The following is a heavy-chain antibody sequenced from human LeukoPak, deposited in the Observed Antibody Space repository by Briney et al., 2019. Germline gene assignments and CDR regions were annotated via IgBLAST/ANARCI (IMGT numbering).Heavy chain of an antibody. CDR1: GVTFMTSA. V-gene: IGHV3-64D*06. J-gene: IGHJ3*02. CDR2: INDYGNRI. D-gene: IGHD3-10*01. Sequence: GGSLRLSCSASGVTFMTSAMHWVRQAPGKGLEYVSSINDYGNRIHYAGSVKGRFSISRDTSTNTLYLQMSSLRPEDTAVYHCVKDRPGSYAFDIWGQGTMVTVSS. CDR3: VKDRPGSYAFDI.